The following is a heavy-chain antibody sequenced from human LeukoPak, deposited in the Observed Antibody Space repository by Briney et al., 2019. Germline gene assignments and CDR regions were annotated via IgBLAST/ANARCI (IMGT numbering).Heavy chain of an antibody. CDR3: ARWAGYCSITNCYTAFDF. CDR2: ITPIFGTA. D-gene: IGHD2-2*02. CDR1: GGTFSNYA. V-gene: IGHV1-69*01. Sequence: SVKVSCKASGGTFSNYAINWVRQAPGQGLEWMGGITPIFGTANYAQRFQGRVTITADESTGTAYMELSSLRSEDTAVYYCARWAGYCSITNCYTAFDFWGQGTLVTVSS. J-gene: IGHJ4*02.